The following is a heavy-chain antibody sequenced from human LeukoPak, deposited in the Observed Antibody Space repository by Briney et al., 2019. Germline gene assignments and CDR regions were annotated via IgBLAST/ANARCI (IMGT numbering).Heavy chain of an antibody. CDR3: VKDREAVAGSRLDI. J-gene: IGHJ3*02. CDR2: ISSNGGRK. CDR1: GFTFSSYA. Sequence: GGSLRLSCSASGFTFSSYAMHWVRQAPGKGLEYVSAISSNGGRKYYADSVKGRFTISRDNSTNTLYLQMSSLRAEDTAVYYCVKDREAVAGSRLDIWGQGTMVTVSS. V-gene: IGHV3-64D*09. D-gene: IGHD6-19*01.